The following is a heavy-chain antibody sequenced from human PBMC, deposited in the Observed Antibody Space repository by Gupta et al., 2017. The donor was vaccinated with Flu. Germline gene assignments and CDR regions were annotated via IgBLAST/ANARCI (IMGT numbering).Heavy chain of an antibody. D-gene: IGHD2-2*01. J-gene: IGHJ4*02. CDR2: IDWTDDQ. CDR1: TRGMW. CDR3: ARTDTSNGIRGIDS. V-gene: IGHV2-70*01. Sequence: TRGMWSNWIRQPPGKALEWLALIDWTDDQYVSTSLKTRLTISKDTSKNQVVLTMTNMDPVDTATYYCARTDTSNGIRGIDSWGQGTLVTVSS.